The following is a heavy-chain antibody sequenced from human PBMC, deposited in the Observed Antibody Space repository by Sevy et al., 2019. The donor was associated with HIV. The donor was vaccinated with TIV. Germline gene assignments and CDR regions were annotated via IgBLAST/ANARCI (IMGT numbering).Heavy chain of an antibody. J-gene: IGHJ4*02. CDR3: AKDTVSTPYSGVFDY. Sequence: GGSLRLSCAASGFTFDDDAMHWVRQAPGKGLEWVSGISGNSGSIGYADSEKGRFTISRDNAKNSLYLQMNSLRAEDTALYYCAKDTVSTPYSGVFDYWGQGTLVTVSS. D-gene: IGHD2-15*01. CDR2: ISGNSGSI. V-gene: IGHV3-9*01. CDR1: GFTFDDDA.